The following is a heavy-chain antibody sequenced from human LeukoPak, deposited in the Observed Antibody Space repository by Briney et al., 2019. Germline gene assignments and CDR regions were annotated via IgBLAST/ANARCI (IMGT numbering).Heavy chain of an antibody. CDR1: GFTFSSYA. V-gene: IGHV3-23*01. Sequence: PGGSLRLSCAASGFTFSSYAMSWVRQAPGKGLEWVSAISGSGGSTFYADSVKGRFTISRDNSKNTLYLQMNSLRAEDTAVYYCAKDHGGSYYRFDYWGQGTLVTVSS. D-gene: IGHD1-26*01. CDR3: AKDHGGSYYRFDY. CDR2: ISGSGGST. J-gene: IGHJ4*02.